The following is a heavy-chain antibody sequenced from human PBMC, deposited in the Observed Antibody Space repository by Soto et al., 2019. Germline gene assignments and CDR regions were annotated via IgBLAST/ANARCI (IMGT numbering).Heavy chain of an antibody. D-gene: IGHD4-17*01. CDR1: GYTFTSYA. J-gene: IGHJ3*02. CDR2: INAGNGNT. CDR3: ARSDDYGDSPGAFDI. V-gene: IGHV1-3*01. Sequence: ASVKVSCKASGYTFTSYAMHWVRQAPGQRLEWMGWINAGNGNTKYSQKFQGRVTITRDTSAGTAYMELSSLGSEDTAVYYCARSDDYGDSPGAFDIWGQGTMVTVSS.